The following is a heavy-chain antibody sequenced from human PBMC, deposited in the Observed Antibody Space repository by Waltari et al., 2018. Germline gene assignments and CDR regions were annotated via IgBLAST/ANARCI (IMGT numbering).Heavy chain of an antibody. CDR1: APPFSRYW. Sequence: EVQLVESGGGLVQRRVSLRLSCEASAPPFSRYWLSWVRQAPGKGLEWVANIEQNGSEKYYVDSVKGRFTISRDNAKNSLYLQMNSLRAEDTAVYYCASRGEYFQHWGQGTLVTVSS. J-gene: IGHJ1*01. CDR2: IEQNGSEK. CDR3: ASRGEYFQH. V-gene: IGHV3-7*01.